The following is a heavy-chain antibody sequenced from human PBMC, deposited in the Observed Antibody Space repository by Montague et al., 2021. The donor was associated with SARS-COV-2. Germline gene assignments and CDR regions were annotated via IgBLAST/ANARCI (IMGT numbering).Heavy chain of an antibody. V-gene: IGHV4-31*03. D-gene: IGHD7-27*01. CDR3: ARNRGWGSRGAGYIDL. J-gene: IGHJ2*01. Sequence: TLSPTCTVSGGSISGDNYYWTWIRQHPRKGLDWIAYIYYTGSTYYXPSLQSRLRTSLDTSKNQFSLTLTSVTAADTAIYYCARNRGWGSRGAGYIDLWGRGTLVTVSS. CDR1: GGSISGDNYY. CDR2: IYYTGST.